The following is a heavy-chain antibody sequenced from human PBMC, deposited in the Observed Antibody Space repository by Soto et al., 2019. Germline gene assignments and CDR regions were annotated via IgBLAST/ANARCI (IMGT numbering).Heavy chain of an antibody. CDR3: VHTEATMIRGYGLDV. CDR2: IYWDDYK. D-gene: IGHD3-10*01. J-gene: IGHJ6*02. Sequence: QITLKESGPTLVKPTQTLTLTCNFTGFSLSTSGVGVGWIRQPPGKALEWLALIYWDDYKRYSPSLKSRLTITEEASKXQVVLTMTNMDPVDTATYYCVHTEATMIRGYGLDVWGQGTTVTVSS. CDR1: GFSLSTSGVG. V-gene: IGHV2-5*02.